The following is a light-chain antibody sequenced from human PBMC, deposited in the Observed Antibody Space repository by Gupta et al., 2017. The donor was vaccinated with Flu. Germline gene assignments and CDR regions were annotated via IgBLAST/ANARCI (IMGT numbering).Light chain of an antibody. CDR1: QSVSSS. V-gene: IGKV3-11*01. CDR2: DAS. CDR3: QQRSSWPFT. J-gene: IGKJ2*01. Sequence: PATLSLSPGEKSTLSFIASQSVSSSLAWYQQKPGQAPSLLIYDASNRATGIPARFSGSGSGTDFTLTISSLESEDFAVYYCQQRSSWPFTFGQGTKLEIK.